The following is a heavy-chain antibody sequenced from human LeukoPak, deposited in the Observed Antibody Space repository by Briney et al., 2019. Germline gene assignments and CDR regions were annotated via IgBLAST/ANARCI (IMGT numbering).Heavy chain of an antibody. CDR3: ARGPGYDFWSGYFDYFDY. D-gene: IGHD3-3*01. V-gene: IGHV3-7*01. CDR2: IKQDGSEK. J-gene: IGHJ4*02. Sequence: GGSLRLSCAASGFTFSSYWMSWVRQAPGKGLERVANIKQDGSEKYYVDSVKGRFTISRDNAKNSLYLQMNSLRAEDTAVYYCARGPGYDFWSGYFDYFDYWGQGTLVTVSS. CDR1: GFTFSSYW.